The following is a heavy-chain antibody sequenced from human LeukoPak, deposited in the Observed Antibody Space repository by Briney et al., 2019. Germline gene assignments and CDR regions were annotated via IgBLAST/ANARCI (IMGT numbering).Heavy chain of an antibody. CDR1: GYTFTDYY. CDR2: IVPHRGGT. Sequence: ASVKVSCKASGYTFTDYYIHWVRQAPGQGLEWMGWIVPHRGGTNYAQNYQGRITMTSDTSISTAYMELSSLRSDDTAVYYCARNAYCDSTNCYAWFDPWGQGTLVTVSS. J-gene: IGHJ5*02. CDR3: ARNAYCDSTNCYAWFDP. V-gene: IGHV1-2*02. D-gene: IGHD2-2*01.